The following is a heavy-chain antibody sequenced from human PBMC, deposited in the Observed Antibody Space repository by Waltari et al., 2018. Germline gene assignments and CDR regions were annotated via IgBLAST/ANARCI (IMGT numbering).Heavy chain of an antibody. V-gene: IGHV1-8*03. CDR1: GYTFSSYD. D-gene: IGHD6-6*01. CDR3: GRVRVSSSEIDY. J-gene: IGHJ4*02. CDR2: MNPNSGNT. Sequence: QVQLVQSGAEVKKPGASVKVSCKASGYTFSSYDINWLRQANGQGLEWRGWMNPNSGNTGYAQKFQGRVTITRNTAISTAYMALSSRTSEDTAVYYWGRVRVSSSEIDYWGQGTLVTVSS.